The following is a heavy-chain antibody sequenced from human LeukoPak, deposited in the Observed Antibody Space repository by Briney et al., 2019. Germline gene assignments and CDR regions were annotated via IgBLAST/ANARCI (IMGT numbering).Heavy chain of an antibody. CDR2: IIPIFGTA. Sequence: SVKVSCKASGGTFSSYAISWVRQAPGQGLEWMGGIIPIFGTANYAQEFQGRVTITADESTSTAYMELSSLRSEDTAVYYCARVRPIFGVVYYYYYMDVWGKGTTVTVSS. CDR3: ARVRPIFGVVYYYYYMDV. D-gene: IGHD3-3*01. CDR1: GGTFSSYA. J-gene: IGHJ6*03. V-gene: IGHV1-69*13.